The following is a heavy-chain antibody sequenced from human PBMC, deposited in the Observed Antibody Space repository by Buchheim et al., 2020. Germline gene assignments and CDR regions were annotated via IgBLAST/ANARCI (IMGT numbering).Heavy chain of an antibody. D-gene: IGHD6-13*01. Sequence: QVQLQQWGAGLLKPSETLSLTCAVYGGSFSGYYWSWIRQPPGKGLEWIGEINHSGSTNYNPSLKSRVTISVDTSKNQFSLKLSSVTAADTAVYYCARASGYSSSWYMWYYYGMDVWGQGTT. V-gene: IGHV4-34*01. J-gene: IGHJ6*02. CDR1: GGSFSGYY. CDR2: INHSGST. CDR3: ARASGYSSSWYMWYYYGMDV.